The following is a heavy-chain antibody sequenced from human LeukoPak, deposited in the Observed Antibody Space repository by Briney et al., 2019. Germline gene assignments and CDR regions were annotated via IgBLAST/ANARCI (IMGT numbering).Heavy chain of an antibody. CDR2: VDPEDGET. J-gene: IGHJ4*02. D-gene: IGHD1-14*01. CDR3: ARTLPGGVVDY. Sequence: SSCKVSGYTFTDYYMHWVQQAPGKGLEWMGLVDPEDGETIYAEKFQGRVTITRDTSKSTAYMELSSLRSGDTAVYYCARTLPGGVVDYWGQGTLVTVSS. V-gene: IGHV1-69-2*01. CDR1: GYTFTDYY.